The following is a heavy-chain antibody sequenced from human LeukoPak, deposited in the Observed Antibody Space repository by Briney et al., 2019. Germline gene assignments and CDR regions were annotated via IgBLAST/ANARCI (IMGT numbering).Heavy chain of an antibody. J-gene: IGHJ4*02. Sequence: SETLSLTCTVSGGSISSSSYYWGWIRQPPGEGLEWIGTIYYSGTTYYNPSLGSRVTISLDTSKNQFSLKLTSVTAADTAVYYCARRSTKENGFDFWGQGTLVTVSP. V-gene: IGHV4-39*01. CDR1: GGSISSSSYY. D-gene: IGHD1-1*01. CDR2: IYYSGTT. CDR3: ARRSTKENGFDF.